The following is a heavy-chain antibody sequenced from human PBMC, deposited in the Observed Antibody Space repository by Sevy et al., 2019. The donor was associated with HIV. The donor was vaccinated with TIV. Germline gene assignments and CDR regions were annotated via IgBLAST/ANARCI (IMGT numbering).Heavy chain of an antibody. CDR1: GFTFSKYS. J-gene: IGHJ4*02. D-gene: IGHD2-8*01. V-gene: IGHV3-23*01. Sequence: GGSRRLSCAASGFTFSKYSMSWVRQPPVKGLEWVSTLSFGCGEINYADSVKGRFTISRDNSKSSVYLQMNNLRPEDTAVYYCAREGCTKPHDYWGQGTLVTVSS. CDR3: AREGCTKPHDY. CDR2: LSFGCGEI.